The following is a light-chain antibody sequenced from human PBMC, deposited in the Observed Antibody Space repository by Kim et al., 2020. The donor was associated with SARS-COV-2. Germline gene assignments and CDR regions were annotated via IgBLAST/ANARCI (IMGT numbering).Light chain of an antibody. Sequence: ASVGDRVTITCRASQSISSYLKWYQQKQGKAPKLLIYAASSLQSGVPSRFSGSVSGTDFTLTISSLQPEDFSTYYCQQSYSTPWTFGQGTKVDIK. CDR3: QQSYSTPWT. CDR1: QSISSY. CDR2: AAS. J-gene: IGKJ1*01. V-gene: IGKV1-39*01.